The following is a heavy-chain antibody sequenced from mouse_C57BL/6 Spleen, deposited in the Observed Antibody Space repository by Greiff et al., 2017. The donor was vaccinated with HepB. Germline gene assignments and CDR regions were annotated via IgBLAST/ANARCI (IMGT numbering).Heavy chain of an antibody. J-gene: IGHJ3*01. CDR1: GYAFSSSW. D-gene: IGHD4-1*01. CDR3: ARLTGTAY. CDR2: IYPGDGDT. V-gene: IGHV1-82*01. Sequence: VQVVESGPELVKPGASVKISCKASGYAFSSSWMNWVKQRPGKGLEWIGRIYPGDGDTNYNGKFKGKATLTADKSSSTAYMQLSSLTSEDSAVYFCARLTGTAYWGQGTLVTVSA.